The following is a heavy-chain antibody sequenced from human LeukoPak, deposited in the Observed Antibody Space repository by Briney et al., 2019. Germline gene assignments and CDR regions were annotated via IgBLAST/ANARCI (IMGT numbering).Heavy chain of an antibody. Sequence: ASVKVSCKASGYTFTSYYMHWVRQAPGQGLEWMGIINPSGGRTSYAQKFQGRVTMTRDTSTSTVYMELSSLRSEDTAVYYCARGVLRYFDWLFDSSPNYYFDYWGQGTLVTVSS. V-gene: IGHV1-46*01. CDR2: INPSGGRT. D-gene: IGHD3-9*01. CDR1: GYTFTSYY. J-gene: IGHJ4*02. CDR3: ARGVLRYFDWLFDSSPNYYFDY.